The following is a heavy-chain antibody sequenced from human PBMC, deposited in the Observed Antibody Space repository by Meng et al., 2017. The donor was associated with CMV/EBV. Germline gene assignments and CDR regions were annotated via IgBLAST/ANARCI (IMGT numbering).Heavy chain of an antibody. J-gene: IGHJ5*02. CDR1: SGVG. Sequence: SGVGGSWLRQPPGKALEWLALSYWNDDKRYSPSLKSRLTITKDTSKNQVVLTMTNMDPVDTATYYCAHLHTYYDFWSGYYTGWFDPWGQGTLVTVSS. V-gene: IGHV2-5*01. D-gene: IGHD3-3*01. CDR3: AHLHTYYDFWSGYYTGWFDP. CDR2: SYWNDDK.